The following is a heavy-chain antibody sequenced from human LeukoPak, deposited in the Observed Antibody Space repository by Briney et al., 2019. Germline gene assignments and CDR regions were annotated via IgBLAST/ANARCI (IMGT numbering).Heavy chain of an antibody. CDR1: GFTFSDYY. D-gene: IGHD3-16*02. Sequence: PGGSLRLSCAASGFTFSDYYMSWIRQAPGKGLEWVSYISSRSSYTNYADSVKGRFTISRDNAKNSLYLQMNSLRAEDTAVYYCARSPRVITFGGVIVHAFDIWGQGTMVTVSS. CDR3: ARSPRVITFGGVIVHAFDI. CDR2: ISSRSSYT. J-gene: IGHJ3*02. V-gene: IGHV3-11*06.